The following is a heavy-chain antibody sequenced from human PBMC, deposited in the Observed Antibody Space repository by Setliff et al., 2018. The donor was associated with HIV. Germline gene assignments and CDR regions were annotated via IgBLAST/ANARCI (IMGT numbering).Heavy chain of an antibody. V-gene: IGHV3-48*01. CDR1: GFSFGTYS. CDR2: ISGGSDLK. J-gene: IGHJ6*03. D-gene: IGHD5-18*01. CDR3: LRGSIQVPGLDHMDV. Sequence: GGSLRLSCAASGFSFGTYSMNWVRQAPGKGLEWVSYISGGSDLKDYADSVKGRFTISRDNAKNSLSLQMNSLRAEDTGVYYCLRGSIQVPGLDHMDVCGKGTTVTVSS.